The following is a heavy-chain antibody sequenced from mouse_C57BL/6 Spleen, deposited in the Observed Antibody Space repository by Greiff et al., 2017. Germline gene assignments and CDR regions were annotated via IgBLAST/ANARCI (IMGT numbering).Heavy chain of an antibody. J-gene: IGHJ4*01. CDR1: GFNIKDYY. CDR3: TTLPYYGSSYAMVY. CDR2: IDPEDGDT. D-gene: IGHD1-1*01. Sequence: VQLQQSGAELVRPGASVKLSCTASGFNIKDYYMHWVKQRPEQGLEWIGRIDPEDGDTEYAPKFQGKATMTADTSSNTAYLQLGSLTSEDTAVYYCTTLPYYGSSYAMVYWGQGTSVTVSS. V-gene: IGHV14-1*01.